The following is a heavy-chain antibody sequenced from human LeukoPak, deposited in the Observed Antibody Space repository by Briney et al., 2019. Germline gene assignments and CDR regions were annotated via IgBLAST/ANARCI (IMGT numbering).Heavy chain of an antibody. D-gene: IGHD3-10*01. CDR2: LRGDGET. CDR1: GFTFSSYG. J-gene: IGHJ4*02. Sequence: GGSLRLSCAASGFTFSSYGMSWVRQAPARGLEWVSSLRGDGETFYADFVKGRFTLSRDESRNTVYLQLNNLRVEDTAIYYCAKASWVSSADAVLWGQGTLVTVSS. CDR3: AKASWVSSADAVL. V-gene: IGHV3-23*01.